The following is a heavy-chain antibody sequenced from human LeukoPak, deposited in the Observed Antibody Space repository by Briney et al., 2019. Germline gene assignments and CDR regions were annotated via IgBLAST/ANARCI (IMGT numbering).Heavy chain of an antibody. CDR3: ARGGGVDTAMDY. D-gene: IGHD5-18*01. V-gene: IGHV4-34*01. CDR2: INHSGST. Sequence: SETLSLTCAVYGGSFSGYYWSWIRQPPGKGLEWIGEINHSGSTNYNPSLKSRATISVDTSKNQFSLKLSSVTAADTAVYYCARGGGVDTAMDYWGQGTLVTVFS. CDR1: GGSFSGYY. J-gene: IGHJ4*02.